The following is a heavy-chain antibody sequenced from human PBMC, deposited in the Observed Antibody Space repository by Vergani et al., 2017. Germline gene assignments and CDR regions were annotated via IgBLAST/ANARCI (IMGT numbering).Heavy chain of an antibody. CDR1: GGSVSSGSYY. CDR3: AREGEDGYNFDY. Sequence: QVQLQESGPGLVKPSETLSLTCTVSGGSVSSGSYYWTWIRQPPGKGLEWIGYIYYSGSTNYNPSLKSRVTISVDTSKNQFSLKLSSGTAADTAVYDCAREGEDGYNFDYWGQGTLVTVSS. V-gene: IGHV4-61*01. D-gene: IGHD5-24*01. CDR2: IYYSGST. J-gene: IGHJ4*02.